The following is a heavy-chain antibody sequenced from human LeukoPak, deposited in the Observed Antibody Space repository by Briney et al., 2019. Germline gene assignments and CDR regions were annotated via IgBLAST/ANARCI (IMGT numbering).Heavy chain of an antibody. CDR1: GGSVSSGSYF. D-gene: IGHD3-10*01. CDR3: ARGKIEVGELLVFDYFDY. V-gene: IGHV4-30-4*08. Sequence: PSETLSLTCTVSGGSVSSGSYFWSWIRQPPGKGLEWIGYIYYSGSTYYNPSLKSRVTISVDTSKNQFSLKLSSVTAADTAVYYCARGKIEVGELLVFDYFDYWGQGTLVTVSS. J-gene: IGHJ4*02. CDR2: IYYSGST.